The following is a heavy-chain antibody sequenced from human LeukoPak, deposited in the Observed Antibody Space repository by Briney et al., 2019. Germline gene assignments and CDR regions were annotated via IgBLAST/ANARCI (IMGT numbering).Heavy chain of an antibody. Sequence: PGGSLRLSCAASGFAFNTYTVNWVRQAPGTGLEWVSSISSTSMYIYYADSVKGRFTISRDNAKNSLYLQMNSLRAEDTAVYYCATRTRGKSGSPYYYYGMDVWGQGTTVTVSS. CDR2: ISSTSMYI. D-gene: IGHD1-26*01. J-gene: IGHJ6*02. V-gene: IGHV3-21*01. CDR1: GFAFNTYT. CDR3: ATRTRGKSGSPYYYYGMDV.